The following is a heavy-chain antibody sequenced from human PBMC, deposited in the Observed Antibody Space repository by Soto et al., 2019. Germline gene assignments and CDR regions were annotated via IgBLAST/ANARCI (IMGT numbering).Heavy chain of an antibody. V-gene: IGHV3-53*01. CDR2: IYSGGST. D-gene: IGHD1-7*01. J-gene: IGHJ6*01. CDR1: GFTVSINY. Sequence: GGSLGIACATSGFTVSINYMSWVRQAPGKGLEWVSVIYSGGSTYYADSVKGRFTISRDNSKNTLYLQMESLRAEDTAVYYCARGYNWNYVSYYYGMDVWGQGTTVTVSS. CDR3: ARGYNWNYVSYYYGMDV.